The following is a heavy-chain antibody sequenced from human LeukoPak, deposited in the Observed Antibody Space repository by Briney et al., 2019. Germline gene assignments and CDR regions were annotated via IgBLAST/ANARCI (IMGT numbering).Heavy chain of an antibody. CDR2: ISSSSRYT. V-gene: IGHV3-21*01. J-gene: IGHJ4*02. CDR1: GFTFSSYS. Sequence: GGSLRLSCAASGFTFSSYSINWVRQAPGKGLEWVSSISSSSRYTYYADSVKGRFTISRDNAKNSLYLQMNSLRAEDTAVYYCAKCSGRSTYHSDAYWGQGTLVTVSS. D-gene: IGHD2-15*01. CDR3: AKCSGRSTYHSDAY.